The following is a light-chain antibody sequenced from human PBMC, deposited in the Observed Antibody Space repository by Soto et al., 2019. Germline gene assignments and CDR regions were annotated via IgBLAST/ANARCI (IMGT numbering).Light chain of an antibody. V-gene: IGKV1-39*01. CDR1: ESINSY. J-gene: IGKJ2*01. CDR3: QQSYRTPYT. CDR2: AAS. Sequence: DVQMTQSPSSLSASVGDRVTITCRASESINSYLNWYQQKPGKAPKLLINAASTLQSGVPTRFTGSGSGTDFTLTISSLQADGFATYYCQQSYRTPYTFGQGTNLEIK.